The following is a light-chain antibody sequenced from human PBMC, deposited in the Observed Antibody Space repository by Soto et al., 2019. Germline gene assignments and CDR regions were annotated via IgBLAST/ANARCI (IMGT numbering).Light chain of an antibody. CDR3: QQRSNWLT. CDR1: QSVSSY. Sequence: EIVLTQSPATLSLSPWEIATLSCRASQSVSSYLAWYQQKPGQAPRLLIYDASNRATVIPARSSGSGSGTYFTLTISSLEPEDFAVYYCQQRSNWLTFGGGTRWIS. J-gene: IGKJ4*01. V-gene: IGKV3-11*01. CDR2: DAS.